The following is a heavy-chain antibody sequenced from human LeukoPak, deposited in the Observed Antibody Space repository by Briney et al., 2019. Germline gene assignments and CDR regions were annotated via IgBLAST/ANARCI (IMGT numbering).Heavy chain of an antibody. CDR1: GFTFSSYW. D-gene: IGHD5-24*01. J-gene: IGHJ4*02. Sequence: GGSLRLSCAASGFTFSSYWMSWVRQAPGKGLEWVANIKQDGSEKYYVDSVKGRFTISRDNAKNSLYLQMNSLRAEDTALYYCAKSNRDGYYDYWGQGTLVTVSS. CDR3: AKSNRDGYYDY. V-gene: IGHV3-7*03. CDR2: IKQDGSEK.